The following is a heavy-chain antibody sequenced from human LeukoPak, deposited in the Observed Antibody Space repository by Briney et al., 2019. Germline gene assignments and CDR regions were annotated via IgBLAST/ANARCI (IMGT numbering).Heavy chain of an antibody. CDR1: GFTFSSYG. D-gene: IGHD3-10*01. CDR2: ISYDGSNK. J-gene: IGHJ1*01. Sequence: GGSLRLSCAASGFTFSSYGMHWVRQAQGKGLEWVAVISYDGSNKYYGDSVKDRFTTSRENTKKTLYMQMKSLRAEDKAVYYCARVGARYGFPTAEYFHHWGQGTLVAVSS. V-gene: IGHV3-30*03. CDR3: ARVGARYGFPTAEYFHH.